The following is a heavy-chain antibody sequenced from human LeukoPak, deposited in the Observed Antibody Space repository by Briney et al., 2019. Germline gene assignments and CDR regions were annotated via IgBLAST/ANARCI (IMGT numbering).Heavy chain of an antibody. CDR2: MNPNSGNT. D-gene: IGHD3-9*01. J-gene: IGHJ4*02. V-gene: IGHV1-8*01. Sequence: GASVKVSCKASGYTFTSYDINWVRQGTGQGLEWMGWMNPNSGNTGYAQKFQGRVTMTRNTSISTAYMELSSLRSEDTAVYYCARGLRYFDWSGTYWGQGTLVTVSS. CDR3: ARGLRYFDWSGTY. CDR1: GYTFTSYD.